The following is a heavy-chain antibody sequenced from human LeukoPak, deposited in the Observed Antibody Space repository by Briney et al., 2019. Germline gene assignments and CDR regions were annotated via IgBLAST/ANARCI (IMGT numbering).Heavy chain of an antibody. D-gene: IGHD2-2*01. V-gene: IGHV3-48*01. CDR1: GFTFSTYT. J-gene: IGHJ4*02. CDR3: ARGGPGFDY. CDR2: ISSSSTTI. Sequence: GGSLRLSCVASGFTFSTYTMNWVRQAPGKGLEWVSYISSSSTTIYYADSVKGRFTISRDNAKNSLYLQMNSLRAEDTAVYYCARGGPGFDYWGQGTLVTVSS.